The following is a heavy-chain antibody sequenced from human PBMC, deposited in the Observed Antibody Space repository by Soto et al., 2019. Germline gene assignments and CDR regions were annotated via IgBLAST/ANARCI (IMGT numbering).Heavy chain of an antibody. V-gene: IGHV3-23*01. D-gene: IGHD5-18*01. CDR2: ISGSGGST. J-gene: IGHJ4*02. Sequence: SVGSLRLSCAASGFTFAAYAMSWVRQAPGKGLEWVSSISGSGGSTYYAYSVKGRFTISRDSSKNTLYMQMNSLRAEDTAVYYCVKDREYSYGLIFDYWGKGTPVTVSS. CDR1: GFTFAAYA. CDR3: VKDREYSYGLIFDY.